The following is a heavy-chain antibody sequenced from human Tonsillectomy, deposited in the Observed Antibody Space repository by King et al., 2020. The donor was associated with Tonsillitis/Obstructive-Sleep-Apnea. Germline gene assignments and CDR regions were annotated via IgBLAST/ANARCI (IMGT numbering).Heavy chain of an antibody. D-gene: IGHD5-24*01. CDR1: GYSFTTYW. CDR2: IDPTDSYT. V-gene: IGHV5-10-1*01. J-gene: IGHJ6*02. Sequence: QLVQSGAEVKKPGESLRISCKGSGYSFTTYWISWVRQMPGKGLEWMGRIDPTDSYTNYRPSFQGHVTISADKSISTAYLQWSSLKASDTAMYYCARLMEIALVPSGMDVCGQGTTVTVSS. CDR3: ARLMEIALVPSGMDV.